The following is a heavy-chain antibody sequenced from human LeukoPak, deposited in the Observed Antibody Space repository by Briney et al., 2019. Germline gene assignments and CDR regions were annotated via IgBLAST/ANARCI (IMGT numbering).Heavy chain of an antibody. D-gene: IGHD5-18*01. J-gene: IGHJ4*02. CDR2: IYSGGGT. CDR3: ARAWRTWIQLWVR. V-gene: IGHV3-53*01. Sequence: GGSLRLSCAASGFTFSNYWMSWVRQAPGKGLEWVSVIYSGGGTYHADSVKGRFTISRDNTKNTLYLQMNTLRAEDTAVYYCARAWRTWIQLWVRWGQGTLVTVSS. CDR1: GFTFSNYW.